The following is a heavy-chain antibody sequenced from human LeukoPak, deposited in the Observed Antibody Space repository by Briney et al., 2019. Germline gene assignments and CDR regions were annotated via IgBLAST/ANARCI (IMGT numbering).Heavy chain of an antibody. V-gene: IGHV3-11*06. CDR3: ARVRVGANQGALGY. D-gene: IGHD1-26*01. CDR1: GFTFSDYY. CDR2: ISSSSSYA. Sequence: GRSLRLSCAASGFTFSDYYMGWVRQAPGKGLEWVSYISSSSSYANYADSVKGRFTISRDNAKNSLYLQMNSLRVEDTAVYYCARVRVGANQGALGYWGQGTLVTVSS. J-gene: IGHJ4*02.